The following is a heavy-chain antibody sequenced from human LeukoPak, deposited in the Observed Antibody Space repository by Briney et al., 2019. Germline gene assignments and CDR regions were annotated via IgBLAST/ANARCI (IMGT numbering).Heavy chain of an antibody. Sequence: KPSETLSLTCTVSGVSISSGTYSWGWIRQPPGKGLEWIGTIYYSGSTYYNPSLKSPVTLSVDTSKNRFSLKLRPVTAADTAVYYCASIVGAIHFDYWGQGTLVTVSS. CDR1: GVSISSGTYS. D-gene: IGHD1-26*01. CDR2: IYYSGST. J-gene: IGHJ4*02. CDR3: ASIVGAIHFDY. V-gene: IGHV4-39*01.